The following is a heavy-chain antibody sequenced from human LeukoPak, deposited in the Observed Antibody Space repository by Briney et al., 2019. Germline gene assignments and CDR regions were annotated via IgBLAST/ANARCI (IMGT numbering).Heavy chain of an antibody. V-gene: IGHV3-23*01. Sequence: GESLKISFAASGXTFSNYALSWVRQAPGKGLEWVPAISGSGGTTYYADSVKGRFTISRDNSKNTLYLQMNSLRAEDTAAYYCAMDLRYFDWGNWFDPWGQGTLVTVSS. D-gene: IGHD3-9*01. CDR3: AMDLRYFDWGNWFDP. CDR1: GXTFSNYA. J-gene: IGHJ5*02. CDR2: ISGSGGTT.